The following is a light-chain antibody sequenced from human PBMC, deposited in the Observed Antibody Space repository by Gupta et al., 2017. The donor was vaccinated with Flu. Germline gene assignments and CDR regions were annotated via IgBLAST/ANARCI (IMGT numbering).Light chain of an antibody. V-gene: IGKV2-30*01. J-gene: IGKJ1*01. Sequence: ASLGSPASSSGSSSPARGDSDGNYYLYWFQQRPGHSPKRLIYHASCRDSGVPNSFSGSGSGTDFSLKISRGEAEDVGFYYCNQEEHCPWAFGQGTTVEIK. CDR3: NQEEHCPWA. CDR2: HAS. CDR1: PARGDSDGNYY.